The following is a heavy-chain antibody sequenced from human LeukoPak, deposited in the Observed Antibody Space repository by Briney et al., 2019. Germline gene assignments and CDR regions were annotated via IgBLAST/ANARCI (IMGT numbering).Heavy chain of an antibody. V-gene: IGHV4-34*01. CDR1: GGSFSGYY. CDR3: ARGREYCSGGSCYRYYYYYMDV. Sequence: SETLSLTCAVYGGSFSGYYWSWIRQPPGKGLEWIGEINHSGSTHYNPSLKSRVTISVDTSKNQFSLRLSSVTAADTAVYYCARGREYCSGGSCYRYYYYYMDVWGKGTTVTVSS. D-gene: IGHD2-15*01. CDR2: INHSGST. J-gene: IGHJ6*03.